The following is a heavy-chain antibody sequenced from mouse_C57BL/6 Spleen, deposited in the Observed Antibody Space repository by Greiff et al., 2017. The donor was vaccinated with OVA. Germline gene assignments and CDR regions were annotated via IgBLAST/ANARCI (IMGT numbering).Heavy chain of an antibody. CDR1: GFSLTSYG. Sequence: VKVVESGPGLVQPSQSLSITCTVSGFSLTSYGVHWVRQSPGKGLEWLGVIWRGGSTDYNAAFMSRLSITKDNSKSQVFFKMNSLQADDTAIYYCAKMDYSNSYAMDYWGQGTSVTVSS. V-gene: IGHV2-5*01. CDR3: AKMDYSNSYAMDY. CDR2: IWRGGST. D-gene: IGHD2-5*01. J-gene: IGHJ4*01.